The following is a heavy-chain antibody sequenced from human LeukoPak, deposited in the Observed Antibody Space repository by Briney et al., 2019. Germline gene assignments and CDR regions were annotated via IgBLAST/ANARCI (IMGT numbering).Heavy chain of an antibody. CDR3: AREWAIASTTPSWFDP. V-gene: IGHV1-2*02. D-gene: IGHD1-1*01. J-gene: IGHJ5*02. Sequence: ASVKVSCKASGYTFIGYYMHWVRQAPGQGLEWMGWINPNSGGTNYAQKFQGRVTMTRDTSISTAYMELSRLRSDDTAVYYCAREWAIASTTPSWFDPWGQGTLVTVSS. CDR1: GYTFIGYY. CDR2: INPNSGGT.